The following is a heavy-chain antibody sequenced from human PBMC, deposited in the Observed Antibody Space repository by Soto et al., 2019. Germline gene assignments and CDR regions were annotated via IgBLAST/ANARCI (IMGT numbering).Heavy chain of an antibody. Sequence: PDTQRVTVAVCAGSVNPLSVDWSWARQPPGKGLEWIGYIYYSGSADYNPSLGSRVTISLDTSKNQFSLKLSSVTTADTAVYYCARGVGFGYYYYHMDLWGQGTSVT. CDR3: ARGVGFGYYYYHMDL. V-gene: IGHV4-61*01. CDR1: AGSVNPLSVD. D-gene: IGHD3-10*01. CDR2: IYYSGSA. J-gene: IGHJ6*02.